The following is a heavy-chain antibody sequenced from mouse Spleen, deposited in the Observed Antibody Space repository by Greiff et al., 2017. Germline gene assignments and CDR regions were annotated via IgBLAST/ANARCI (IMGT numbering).Heavy chain of an antibody. CDR3: ARKAIHYYGSSYFDY. Sequence: QVQLQQPGAELVKPGASVKLSCKASGYTFTSYWMQWVKQRPGQGLEWIGEIDPSDSYTNYNQKFKGKATLTADKSSSTAYMQLSSLTSEDSAVYFCARKAIHYYGSSYFDYWGQGTTLTVSS. CDR2: IDPSDSYT. V-gene: IGHV1-50*01. J-gene: IGHJ2*01. CDR1: GYTFTSYW. D-gene: IGHD1-1*01.